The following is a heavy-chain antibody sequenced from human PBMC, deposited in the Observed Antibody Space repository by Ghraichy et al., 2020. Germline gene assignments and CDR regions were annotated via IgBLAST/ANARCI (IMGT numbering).Heavy chain of an antibody. V-gene: IGHV3-48*01. D-gene: IGHD1-26*01. CDR1: GFSLSSYG. Sequence: GGSLRLSCAASGFSLSSYGMNWVRQGPGKGLEWVSYISNTGSTRNYADSVKGRFTVSRDNAKNSLYLQMNSLRGEDTAVYYCARGGAIRPDYWGQGTLVTVSA. CDR2: ISNTGSTR. CDR3: ARGGAIRPDY. J-gene: IGHJ4*02.